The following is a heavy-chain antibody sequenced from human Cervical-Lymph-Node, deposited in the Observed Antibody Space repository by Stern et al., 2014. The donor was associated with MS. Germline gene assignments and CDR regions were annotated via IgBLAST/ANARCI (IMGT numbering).Heavy chain of an antibody. CDR2: ISNDGRTT. Sequence: QLVQSGGGLVQPGGSLRPSCAASGFTFSSYWMHWVRQAPGKGLVWISRISNDGRTTNHADSVKGRFTISRDNAKNTLYLQMNSLRAEDTAVYYCSRASMFGMDVWGRGTTVTVSS. J-gene: IGHJ6*02. V-gene: IGHV3-74*02. CDR1: GFTFSSYW. CDR3: SRASMFGMDV. D-gene: IGHD3-10*02.